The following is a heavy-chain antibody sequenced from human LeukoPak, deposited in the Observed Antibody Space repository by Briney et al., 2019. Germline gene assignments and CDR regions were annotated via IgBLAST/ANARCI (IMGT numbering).Heavy chain of an antibody. CDR1: GGSISSSGYY. D-gene: IGHD3-10*01. Sequence: SETLSLTYTVSGGSISSSGYYWGWIRQPPGKGLEWIGSMYYSGSTYYNPSLKSRVTMSVDTSKNQFSLKLSSVTAADTAVYYCARAVGSGSFQTYYYYMDVWGKGTTVTISS. CDR3: ARAVGSGSFQTYYYYMDV. J-gene: IGHJ6*03. V-gene: IGHV4-39*07. CDR2: MYYSGST.